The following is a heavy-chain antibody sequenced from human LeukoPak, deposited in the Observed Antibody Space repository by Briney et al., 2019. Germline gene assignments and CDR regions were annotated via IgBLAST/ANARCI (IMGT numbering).Heavy chain of an antibody. CDR1: GFTFSSYG. CDR2: IWYDGSNE. CDR3: ARLIAVAGTLDY. V-gene: IGHV3-33*01. J-gene: IGHJ4*02. Sequence: GGSLRLSCAASGFTFSSYGMHWVRQAPGKGLEWVAVIWYDGSNEYYADSVKGRFTISRDNSKNTLYLQMNSLRAEDTAVYYCARLIAVAGTLDYWGQGTLVTVSS. D-gene: IGHD6-19*01.